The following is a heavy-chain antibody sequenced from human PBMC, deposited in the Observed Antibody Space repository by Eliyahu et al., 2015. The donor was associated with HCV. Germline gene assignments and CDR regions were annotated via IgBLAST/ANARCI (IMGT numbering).Heavy chain of an antibody. CDR2: IHYSGST. D-gene: IGHD6-19*01. CDR1: GGSITTXY. V-gene: IGHV4-59*01. Sequence: QVQLQESXPGLVKPSETLSLTCTVSGGSITTXYWSWIRPPPGKGLEWIGXIHYSGSTNYNPSLKSRVTISXDTSKNQFSLNLTSVTAADTAMYYCASGGGGIAVTGTGXWFDPWGQGTLVTVSS. J-gene: IGHJ5*02. CDR3: ASGGGGIAVTGTGXWFDP.